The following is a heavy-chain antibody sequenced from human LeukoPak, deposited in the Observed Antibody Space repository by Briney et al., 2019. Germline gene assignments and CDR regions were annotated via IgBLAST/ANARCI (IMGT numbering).Heavy chain of an antibody. Sequence: GGSLRLPCAASGFTFSSYDMSWVRQAPGKGLEWVSGISGSGCSTFYADSVKGRFTISRDNSKNTLYLQMYSLSAEDTAVYYCAKDRLAAAPSCFDYWGQGTLVTVSS. D-gene: IGHD6-13*01. CDR2: ISGSGCST. CDR1: GFTFSSYD. J-gene: IGHJ4*02. CDR3: AKDRLAAAPSCFDY. V-gene: IGHV3-23*01.